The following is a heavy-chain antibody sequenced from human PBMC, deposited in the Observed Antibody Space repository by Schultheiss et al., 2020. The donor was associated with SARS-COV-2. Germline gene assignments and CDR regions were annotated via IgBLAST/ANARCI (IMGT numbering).Heavy chain of an antibody. D-gene: IGHD3-10*01. CDR1: GGSISSYY. V-gene: IGHV4-4*07. CDR2: IYISGST. J-gene: IGHJ6*02. CDR3: SRGAHYHGMAV. Sequence: SQTLSLTCTVSGGSISSYYWSWIRQPAGKGLEWIGRIYISGSTNYNPSLKSRVTISVDTSKNQFSLKVSSVTAADTAVYYCSRGAHYHGMAVWGQGTTGTVSS.